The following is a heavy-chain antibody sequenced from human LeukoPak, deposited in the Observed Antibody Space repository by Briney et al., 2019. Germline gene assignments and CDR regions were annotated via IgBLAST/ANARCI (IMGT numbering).Heavy chain of an antibody. J-gene: IGHJ6*03. V-gene: IGHV3-48*04. CDR1: GFTFSNYH. CDR2: ITSSSTTM. D-gene: IGHD3-3*01. CDR3: AKDTNFGKYYYYYMDV. Sequence: PGGSLRLSCAASGFTFSNYHMNWVRQAPGKGLEWLSYITSSSTTMFYADSVKGRFTISRDNAKSSLYLQMNSLRAEDTAVYYCAKDTNFGKYYYYYMDVWGKGTTVTVSS.